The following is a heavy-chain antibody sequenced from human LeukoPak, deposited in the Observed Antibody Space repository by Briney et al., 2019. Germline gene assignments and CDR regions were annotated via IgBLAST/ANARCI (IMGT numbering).Heavy chain of an antibody. Sequence: SETLSLTCAVYGGSFSGYYWSWIRQPPGKGLEWIGEINHSGSTNYNPSLKSRVTISVGTSKNQFSLKLSSVTAADTAVYYCARAGDSSGWYHYYYGMDVWGQGTTVTVSS. V-gene: IGHV4-34*01. J-gene: IGHJ6*02. CDR2: INHSGST. D-gene: IGHD6-19*01. CDR1: GGSFSGYY. CDR3: ARAGDSSGWYHYYYGMDV.